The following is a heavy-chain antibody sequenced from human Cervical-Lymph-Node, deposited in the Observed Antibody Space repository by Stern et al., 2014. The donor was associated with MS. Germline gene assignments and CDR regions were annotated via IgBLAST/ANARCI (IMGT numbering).Heavy chain of an antibody. J-gene: IGHJ2*01. CDR3: ARVLYGYSPAYWYFDL. CDR1: GFKLGDYG. D-gene: IGHD5-24*01. Sequence: EMQLVESGGGLVQPGRSLRLACKGSGFKLGDYGMSWIRQAPGKGLEWVGFTRNNAYDGTTDYAASVKGRFTISRDDSKTVAYLQMSSLQTEDTAVYYCARVLYGYSPAYWYFDLWGRGTLVTVSS. V-gene: IGHV3-49*03. CDR2: TRNNAYDGTT.